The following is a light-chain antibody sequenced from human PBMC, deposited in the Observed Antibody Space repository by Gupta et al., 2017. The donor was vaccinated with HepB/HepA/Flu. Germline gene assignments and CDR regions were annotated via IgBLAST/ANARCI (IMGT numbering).Light chain of an antibody. J-gene: IGKJ4*01. Sequence: DIQMTQSPSSLSASIGDRVSFTCQASQGISHFLTWYQQKPGKAPRVIIYDASTLQTGVPLRFSGSGSGTHFTFTITSLQPEDVATYYCQQYETFPVTFGGGTRVEIK. CDR1: QGISHF. V-gene: IGKV1-33*01. CDR3: QQYETFPVT. CDR2: DAS.